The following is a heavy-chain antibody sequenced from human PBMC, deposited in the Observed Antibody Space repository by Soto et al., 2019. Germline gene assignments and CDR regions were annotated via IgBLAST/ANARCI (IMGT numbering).Heavy chain of an antibody. V-gene: IGHV6-1*01. D-gene: IGHD1-1*01. CDR1: GDSVSSNSAG. J-gene: IGHJ6*03. CDR3: ARGSWDDVSGHYYMDV. CDR2: TYYKSKWYY. Sequence: TCDISGDSVSSNSAGWNWIRQTPSRGLEWLGRTYYKSKWYYTYAASVKSRTTVSPDTSKNQFSLQLTSVTPEDTAVYYCARGSWDDVSGHYYMDVWDKGTTVTVSS.